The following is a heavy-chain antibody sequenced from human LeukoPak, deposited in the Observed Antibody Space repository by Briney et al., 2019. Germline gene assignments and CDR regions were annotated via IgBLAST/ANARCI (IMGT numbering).Heavy chain of an antibody. CDR2: IPYDGSNQ. Sequence: GGSLRLSCAASGFSFRDYGMHWVRQAPGKGLEWVAFIPYDGSNQFYADSVKGRFTISRDNGKNSLYLQMNSLRAEDTAVYYCAELGITMIGGVWGKGTTVTISS. CDR3: AELGITMIGGV. J-gene: IGHJ6*04. D-gene: IGHD3-10*02. V-gene: IGHV3-30*02. CDR1: GFSFRDYG.